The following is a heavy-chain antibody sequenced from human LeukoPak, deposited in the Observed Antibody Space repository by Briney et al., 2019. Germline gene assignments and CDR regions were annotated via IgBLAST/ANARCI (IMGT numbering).Heavy chain of an antibody. D-gene: IGHD6-19*01. Sequence: PSETLSLTCTVSGGSIDSSGSYWGWIRQPPGKGLEWIGCVYYGGDAYYNPSLKSRVTISADLSKTQFSLSLISVTAAATALYYCARLFSRGWPYYYGLGAWGQGTTVTVSS. V-gene: IGHV4-39*01. CDR2: VYYGGDA. J-gene: IGHJ6*02. CDR3: ARLFSRGWPYYYGLGA. CDR1: GGSIDSSGSY.